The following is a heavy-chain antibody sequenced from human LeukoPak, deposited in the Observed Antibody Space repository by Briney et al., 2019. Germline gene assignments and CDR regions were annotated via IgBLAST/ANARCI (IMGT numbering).Heavy chain of an antibody. D-gene: IGHD6-13*01. Sequence: PGGPLRLSCAASGFTFSSYAMSWVRQAPGKELEWVAVISYDGSNKYYADSVKGRFTISRDNSKNTLYLQMNSLRAEDTAVYYCARLSIAAAAPDAFDIWCQGTMVTVSS. V-gene: IGHV3-30*03. J-gene: IGHJ3*02. CDR1: GFTFSSYA. CDR3: ARLSIAAAAPDAFDI. CDR2: ISYDGSNK.